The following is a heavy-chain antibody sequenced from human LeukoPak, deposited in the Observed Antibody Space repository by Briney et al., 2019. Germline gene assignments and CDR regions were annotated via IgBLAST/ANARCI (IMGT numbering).Heavy chain of an antibody. CDR1: GYTLTELS. J-gene: IGHJ3*02. Sequence: ASVKVSCKVSGYTLTELSMHWVRQAPGKGLEWMGGFDPEDGETIYAQKFQGRVTMTEATSTDTAYMELSSLRSEDTAVYYCATVSGISYAFDIWGQGTMVTVSS. CDR2: FDPEDGET. V-gene: IGHV1-24*01. CDR3: ATVSGISYAFDI. D-gene: IGHD3-3*02.